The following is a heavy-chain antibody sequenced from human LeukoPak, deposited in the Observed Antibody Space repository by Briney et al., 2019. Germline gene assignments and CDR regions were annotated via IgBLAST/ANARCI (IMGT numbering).Heavy chain of an antibody. J-gene: IGHJ6*03. CDR3: ARATMVPGDYYYYYMDV. Sequence: SETLSVTCTVSGGSISSYYWSWIRQPDGKGLEWIGRIYTSGSTNYNPSLKSRVTMSVDTSKNQFSLKLSSVTAADTAVYYCARATMVPGDYYYYYMDVWGKGTTVTVSS. CDR1: GGSISSYY. V-gene: IGHV4-4*07. D-gene: IGHD3-10*01. CDR2: IYTSGST.